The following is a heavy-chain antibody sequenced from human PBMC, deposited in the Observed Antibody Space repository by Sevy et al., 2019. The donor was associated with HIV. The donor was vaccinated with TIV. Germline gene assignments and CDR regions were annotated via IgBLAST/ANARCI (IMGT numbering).Heavy chain of an antibody. CDR3: ASDLGTFSFDSRGDGHDY. D-gene: IGHD3-22*01. V-gene: IGHV1-18*01. J-gene: IGHJ4*02. Sequence: ASVKVSCKASGYTFIRYGISWVRQAPGQGLEWMGWIRTYNGNTNYAQKFHGRVTMNTDTSTCTVYMEWRSLRSDDAAMYYCASDLGTFSFDSRGDGHDYWGQGTLVTVSS. CDR2: IRTYNGNT. CDR1: GYTFIRYG.